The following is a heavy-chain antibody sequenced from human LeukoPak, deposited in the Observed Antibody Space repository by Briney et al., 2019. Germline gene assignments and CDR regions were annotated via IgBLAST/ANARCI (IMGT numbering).Heavy chain of an antibody. D-gene: IGHD3-22*01. V-gene: IGHV3-15*01. CDR1: GFTFSNAW. Sequence: GGSLRLSCAASGFTFSNAWMSWVRQAPGKGLEWVGRIKSKTDGGTTDYAAPVKGRFTISRDDSKNTLYLQMNSLKTEDTAVYYCTTAVYYDSSGYYLGSGYYFDYWGQGTLVTVSS. J-gene: IGHJ4*02. CDR2: IKSKTDGGTT. CDR3: TTAVYYDSSGYYLGSGYYFDY.